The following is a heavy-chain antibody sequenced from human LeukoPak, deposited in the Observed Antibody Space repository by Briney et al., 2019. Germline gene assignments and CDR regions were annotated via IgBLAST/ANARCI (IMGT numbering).Heavy chain of an antibody. D-gene: IGHD1-26*01. J-gene: IGHJ3*02. V-gene: IGHV4-59*01. CDR3: ARGASGTLYDAFDI. CDR2: IYYSGTT. CDR1: GGSISTYY. Sequence: SQTLSLTCTVSGGSISTYYWSWIRQPPGEGLEWIGSIYYSGTTHSNPSLKSRATISVDTSKNHLSLKVSSVTAADTAVYYCARGASGTLYDAFDIWGQGTMVTVSS.